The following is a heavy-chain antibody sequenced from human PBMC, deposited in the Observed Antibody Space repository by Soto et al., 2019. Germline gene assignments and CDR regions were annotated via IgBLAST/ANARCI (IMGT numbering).Heavy chain of an antibody. Sequence: LSLTCAVHGGSFSGYYWTWIRQPPGKGLEWIGDINHSGSTNYNSSLKSRVTISVDTSKNRLSLKLRSVTAADTAVYYCAREEVPQWFTRGYYGMDVWGQGTTVTVSS. D-gene: IGHD2-2*01. CDR1: GGSFSGYY. V-gene: IGHV4-34*01. CDR2: INHSGST. J-gene: IGHJ6*02. CDR3: AREEVPQWFTRGYYGMDV.